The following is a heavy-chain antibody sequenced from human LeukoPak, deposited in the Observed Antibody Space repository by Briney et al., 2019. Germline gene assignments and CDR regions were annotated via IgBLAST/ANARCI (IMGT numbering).Heavy chain of an antibody. D-gene: IGHD6-6*01. V-gene: IGHV3-11*01. CDR1: GFTFSDYY. CDR3: AKDGIAARFGHYMDV. J-gene: IGHJ6*03. CDR2: ISSSGSTI. Sequence: TGGSLRLSCAASGFTFSDYYMSWIRQAPGQGLEWVSYISSSGSTIYYADSVKGRFTISRDNAKNSLYLQMNSLRAEDTAVYYCAKDGIAARFGHYMDVWGKGATVTVSS.